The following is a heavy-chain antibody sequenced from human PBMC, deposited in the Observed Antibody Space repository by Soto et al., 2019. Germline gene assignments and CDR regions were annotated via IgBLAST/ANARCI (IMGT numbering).Heavy chain of an antibody. Sequence: QVQLMQSGAEVKKPGSSVKVSCKASGGTISTNVISWVRQAPGQGLEWMGEIMPIFAAPNNAQKFQGRLTITADTSTTTVYMALSSLASEDTAVYFCATGARYCSGGSCYPDGWGQGTLVIVSS. CDR2: IMPIFAAP. CDR3: ATGARYCSGGSCYPDG. V-gene: IGHV1-69*06. J-gene: IGHJ4*02. CDR1: GGTISTNV. D-gene: IGHD2-15*01.